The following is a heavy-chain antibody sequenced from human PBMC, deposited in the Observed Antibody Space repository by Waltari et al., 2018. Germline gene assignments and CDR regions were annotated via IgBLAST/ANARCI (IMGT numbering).Heavy chain of an antibody. Sequence: QVQLQESGPGLVKPSQTLSLTCTVSGGSIISGAYYWSWIRQPPGKGLEWTGYIYSRGSTYYNPSLKSRGTISVDTSKNQFSLKLNSVTAADTAVYYCARRGRTTLSYYFDYWGQGTLVPVSS. CDR2: IYSRGST. CDR1: GGSIISGAYY. V-gene: IGHV4-30-4*08. J-gene: IGHJ4*02. CDR3: ARRGRTTLSYYFDY. D-gene: IGHD4-4*01.